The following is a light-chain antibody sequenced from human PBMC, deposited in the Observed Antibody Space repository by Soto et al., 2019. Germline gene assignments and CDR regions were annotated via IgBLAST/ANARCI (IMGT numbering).Light chain of an antibody. J-gene: IGKJ4*01. CDR1: RDISNY. Sequence: DIQVTQSPSSLSASLGDRVSITCRASRDISNYLALYQQKPGQVPRLLISGASTLHSGVPSRVSGSGSGTDFTLTITSLQHEDIATYFCQKYDTAPLTFGGGTKVEI. CDR2: GAS. V-gene: IGKV1-27*01. CDR3: QKYDTAPLT.